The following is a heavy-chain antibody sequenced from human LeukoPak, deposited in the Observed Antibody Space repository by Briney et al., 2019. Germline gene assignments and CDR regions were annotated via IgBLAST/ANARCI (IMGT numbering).Heavy chain of an antibody. Sequence: GGSLRLSCTTSGFTFSSYGMHRVRQAPGKGLEWVTFIRYDGSIITYADSVEGRFTISRDNSKNMLYLQMNSLRTDDTALYYCATDAGGGGWGQGTLVTVSS. V-gene: IGHV3-30*02. D-gene: IGHD3-16*01. CDR2: IRYDGSII. CDR3: ATDAGGGG. J-gene: IGHJ4*02. CDR1: GFTFSSYG.